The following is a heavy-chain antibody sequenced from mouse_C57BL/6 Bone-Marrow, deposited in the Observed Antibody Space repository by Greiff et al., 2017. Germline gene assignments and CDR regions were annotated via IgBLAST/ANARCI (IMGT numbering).Heavy chain of an antibody. V-gene: IGHV5-17*01. CDR2: ISSGSSTI. CDR3: ARGPYDYDKAWFAY. D-gene: IGHD2-4*01. CDR1: GFTFSDYG. Sequence: EVHLVESGGGLVKPGGSLKLSCAASGFTFSDYGMHWVRQAPEKGLEWVAYISSGSSTIYYADTVKGRFTISRDNAKNTLFLQMTSLRSEDTAMYYCARGPYDYDKAWFAYWGQGTLVTVSA. J-gene: IGHJ3*01.